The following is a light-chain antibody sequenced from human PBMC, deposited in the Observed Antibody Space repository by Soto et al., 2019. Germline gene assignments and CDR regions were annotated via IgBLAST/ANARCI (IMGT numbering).Light chain of an antibody. CDR3: QHLDSYST. CDR1: QGISSY. J-gene: IGKJ5*01. V-gene: IGKV1-9*01. CDR2: AAS. Sequence: DIQLTQSPSFLSASVGDRVTITCRASQGISSYLAWYQQKPGKAPKLLIYAASTLQSGGPSRFSGSGSGTEFTLTISSLQPEDFATYCGQHLDSYSTFGQGTRLEIK.